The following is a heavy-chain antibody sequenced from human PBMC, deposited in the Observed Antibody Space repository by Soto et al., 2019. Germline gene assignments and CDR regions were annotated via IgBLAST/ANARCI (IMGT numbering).Heavy chain of an antibody. J-gene: IGHJ6*02. V-gene: IGHV1-18*01. CDR3: ARTDRYCSSTSCYTGYGMDV. CDR2: ISAYNGNT. Sequence: QVQLVQSGAEVKKPGASVKVSCKASGYTFTSYGISWVRQAPGQGLEWMGWISAYNGNTNYAQKLQGRVTMTTDTSTSTAYMELRSLRSDDTAVYSCARTDRYCSSTSCYTGYGMDVWGQGTTVTVSS. D-gene: IGHD2-2*02. CDR1: GYTFTSYG.